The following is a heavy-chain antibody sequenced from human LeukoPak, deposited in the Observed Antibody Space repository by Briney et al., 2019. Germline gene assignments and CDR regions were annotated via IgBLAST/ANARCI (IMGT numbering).Heavy chain of an antibody. CDR2: IYYSGST. D-gene: IGHD5-24*01. CDR3: ARHTRWLQFVDY. Sequence: SETLSLTCTASGPPFSSSSYSWGGICQPPGKGLEWIGSIYYSGSTYYNPSLKSRVTISVDTSKNQFSLKLSSVTAADTALSCCARHTRWLQFVDYWGQGTLVTVSS. V-gene: IGHV4-39*01. J-gene: IGHJ4*02. CDR1: GPPFSSSSYS.